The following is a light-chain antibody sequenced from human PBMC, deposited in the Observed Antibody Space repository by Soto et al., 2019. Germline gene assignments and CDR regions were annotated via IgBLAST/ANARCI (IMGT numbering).Light chain of an antibody. J-gene: IGKJ1*01. CDR1: QSVSSK. CDR3: QQYNSWLWT. CDR2: GAS. Sequence: EIFMTQSPATLSVSPVAGATLSCRASQSVSSKLAWYQQKPGQAPRLLIYGASTRATGIPARFSGSGSGTEFTLIISSLQSEDSAVYYCQQYNSWLWTFGQGTKVDIK. V-gene: IGKV3-15*01.